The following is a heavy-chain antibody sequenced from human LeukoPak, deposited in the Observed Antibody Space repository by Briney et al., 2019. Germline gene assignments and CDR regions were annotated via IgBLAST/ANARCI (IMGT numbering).Heavy chain of an antibody. J-gene: IGHJ4*02. CDR3: ARGRSLLN. Sequence: PSETLSLTCAVYGGSFSGYYWSWIRQPPGKGLEWIGEINNSGSTNYNPSLKSRVTISVDTSKNQFSLKLSSVTAADTAVYYCARGRSLLNWGQGTLVTVSS. CDR2: INNSGST. V-gene: IGHV4-34*01. CDR1: GGSFSGYY.